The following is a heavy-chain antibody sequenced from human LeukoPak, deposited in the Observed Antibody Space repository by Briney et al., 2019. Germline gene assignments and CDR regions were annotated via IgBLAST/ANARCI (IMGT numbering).Heavy chain of an antibody. CDR3: ARDPLSSIAARPFRRRPRADY. V-gene: IGHV3-21*01. Sequence: GGSLRLSCAASGFTFSSYSMNWVRQAPAKGLEWVSSISSSSSYIYYADSVKGRFTISRDNAKNSLYLQMNSLRAEDTAVYYCARDPLSSIAARPFRRRPRADYWGQGTLVTVSS. J-gene: IGHJ4*02. D-gene: IGHD6-6*01. CDR2: ISSSSSYI. CDR1: GFTFSSYS.